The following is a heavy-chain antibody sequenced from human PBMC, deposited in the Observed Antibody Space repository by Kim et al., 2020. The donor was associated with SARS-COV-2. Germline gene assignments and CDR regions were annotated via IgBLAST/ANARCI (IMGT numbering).Heavy chain of an antibody. V-gene: IGHV1-69*04. J-gene: IGHJ4*02. CDR1: GGTFSSYA. D-gene: IGHD3-10*01. CDR2: IIPILGIA. Sequence: SVKVSCKASGGTFSSYAISWVRQAPGQGLEWMGRIIPILGIANYAQKFQGRVTITADKSTSTAYMELSSLRSEDTAVYYCARTITMVRGVITDDYWGQGTLVTVSS. CDR3: ARTITMVRGVITDDY.